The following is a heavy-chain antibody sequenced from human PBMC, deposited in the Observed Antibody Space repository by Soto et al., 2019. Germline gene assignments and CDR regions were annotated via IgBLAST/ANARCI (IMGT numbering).Heavy chain of an antibody. CDR1: GGSISSYY. J-gene: IGHJ3*02. Sequence: SETLPLTCTVSGGSISSYYWSWIRQPPGKGLKWIGYTYYSGSTNYNPSLNSRVTISVDTSKIQFSLKLSSVTAADTAVHYCARHAYYYGVFDIWGRGTMVTVSS. D-gene: IGHD3-10*01. CDR3: ARHAYYYGVFDI. V-gene: IGHV4-59*08. CDR2: TYYSGST.